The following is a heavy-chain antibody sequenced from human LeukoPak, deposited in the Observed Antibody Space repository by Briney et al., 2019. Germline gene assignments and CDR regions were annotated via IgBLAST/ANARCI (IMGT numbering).Heavy chain of an antibody. J-gene: IGHJ4*02. CDR1: GGSISSGGYS. CDR2: IYYSGST. CDR3: ARVFWFGNGSYIFAH. Sequence: SETLSLTCAVSGGSISSGGYSWSWIRQPPGKGLEWIGYIYYSGSTYYNPSLKSRVTISVDTSKNQFSLKLSSVTAADTAVYYCARVFWFGNGSYIFAHWGQGTLVTVSS. V-gene: IGHV4-30-4*07. D-gene: IGHD1-26*01.